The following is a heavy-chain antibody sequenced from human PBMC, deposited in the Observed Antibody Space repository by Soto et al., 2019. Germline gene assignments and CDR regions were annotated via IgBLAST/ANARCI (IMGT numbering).Heavy chain of an antibody. CDR2: IVVGSGNT. J-gene: IGHJ6*02. CDR3: AAGPYSSSWYHYYYYYGMDV. CDR1: GFTFTSSA. D-gene: IGHD6-13*01. Sequence: SVKVSCKASGFTFTSSAVQWVRQARGQRLEWIGWIVVGSGNTNYAQKFQERVTITRDMSTSTAYMELSSLRSEDTAVYYCAAGPYSSSWYHYYYYYGMDVWGQGTTVTVSS. V-gene: IGHV1-58*01.